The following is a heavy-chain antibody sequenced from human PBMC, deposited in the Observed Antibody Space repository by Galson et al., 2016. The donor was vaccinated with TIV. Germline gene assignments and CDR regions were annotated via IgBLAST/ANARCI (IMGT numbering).Heavy chain of an antibody. Sequence: PALVKPPQTLTLTCTFSGFSLRASGMCVTWIRQPPGKALEWLASIDWDDDVYYTYRTSLKNSLTVSKDTSKNQVVLTLTNVDPVDTATYYCARISGYYDRSCSYIPRNFDYWGHGTLVTVSS. V-gene: IGHV2-70*11. D-gene: IGHD3-22*01. CDR2: IDWDDDV. CDR3: ARISGYYDRSCSYIPRNFDY. CDR1: GFSLRASGMC. J-gene: IGHJ4*01.